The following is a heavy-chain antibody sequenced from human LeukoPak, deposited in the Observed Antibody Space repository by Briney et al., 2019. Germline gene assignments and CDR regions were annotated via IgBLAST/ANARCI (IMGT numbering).Heavy chain of an antibody. Sequence: GESLKISCQGSGYSFTSSWIGWGRQVPGKGLELMGIIYPGDSDTRYSPCFQGQVTISADKSISTAYLQWSSLKASDTAMYYCARFSVGGTYYPNYWGQGTLASVSS. CDR3: ARFSVGGTYYPNY. V-gene: IGHV5-51*01. CDR2: IYPGDSDT. J-gene: IGHJ4*02. D-gene: IGHD1-26*01. CDR1: GYSFTSSW.